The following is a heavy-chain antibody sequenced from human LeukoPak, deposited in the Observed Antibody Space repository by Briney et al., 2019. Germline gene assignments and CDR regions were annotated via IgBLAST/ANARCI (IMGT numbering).Heavy chain of an antibody. V-gene: IGHV4-34*01. CDR3: ARGGDYGREYFDY. Sequence: EPSETLSLTCAVYGGSFSGYYWSWIRQPPGKGLEWIGEINHSGSTNYNPSLKSRVTISVDTSKNQFSLKLSSVTAADTAVYYCARGGDYGREYFDYWGQETLVTVSS. CDR2: INHSGST. J-gene: IGHJ4*02. D-gene: IGHD4-17*01. CDR1: GGSFSGYY.